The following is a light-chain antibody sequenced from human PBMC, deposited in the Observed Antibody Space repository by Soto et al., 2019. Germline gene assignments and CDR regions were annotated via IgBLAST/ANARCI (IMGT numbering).Light chain of an antibody. CDR3: HQRQSWSRT. CDR1: QYINTR. J-gene: IGKJ1*01. Sequence: ELVLTQSPATLSSFPGDIVTLSCRASQYINTRLAWYQHRPGQAPRLLIYQTSIMAVGIPARCSASGSWTDFTRNIADLQPEAFELEYCHQRQSWSRTFGQGTKVDI. CDR2: QTS. V-gene: IGKV3-11*01.